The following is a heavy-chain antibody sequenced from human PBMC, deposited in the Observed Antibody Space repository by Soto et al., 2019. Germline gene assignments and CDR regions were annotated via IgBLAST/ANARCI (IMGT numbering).Heavy chain of an antibody. D-gene: IGHD5-12*01. V-gene: IGHV3-9*01. CDR2: ISWNSGSI. CDR1: GFTFDDYA. Sequence: SLRLSCAASGFTFDDYAMHWVRQAPGKGLEWVSGISWNSGSIGYADSVKGRFTISRDNAKNSLYLQMNSLRAEDTALYYCAKDATVGSGYDYNWFDPWGQGTLVTVSS. J-gene: IGHJ5*02. CDR3: AKDATVGSGYDYNWFDP.